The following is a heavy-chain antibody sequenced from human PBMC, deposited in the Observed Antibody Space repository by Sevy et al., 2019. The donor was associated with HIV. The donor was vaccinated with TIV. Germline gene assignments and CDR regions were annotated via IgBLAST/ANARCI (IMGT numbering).Heavy chain of an antibody. Sequence: SETLSLTCAVSGSSISSGYYWGWIRQPPGKGLEWIGNIYHSGSTYSNPSLKSRVTISLHTSKKQFSLKLSSVTAADTAVYDCARATGSYPAEYFQYWGQGTLVTVSS. CDR3: ARATGSYPAEYFQY. CDR2: IYHSGST. CDR1: GSSISSGYY. D-gene: IGHD3-16*02. J-gene: IGHJ1*01. V-gene: IGHV4-38-2*01.